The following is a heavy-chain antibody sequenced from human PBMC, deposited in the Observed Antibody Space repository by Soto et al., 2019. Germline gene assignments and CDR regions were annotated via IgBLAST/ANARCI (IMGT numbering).Heavy chain of an antibody. J-gene: IGHJ6*02. CDR3: ARVMGGDCSSYYYYSMDV. V-gene: IGHV3-21*01. CDR1: GFTFGTYT. CDR2: IGTTGSFI. D-gene: IGHD2-21*02. Sequence: PGGALRLSCAASGFTFGTYTMSWVRQVQGKGLEWVSSIGTTGSFIYYADSVRGRFTISRDNAGDSLYLQMRSLRAEDTAVYYCARVMGGDCSSYYYYSMDVWGQGTTVTVS.